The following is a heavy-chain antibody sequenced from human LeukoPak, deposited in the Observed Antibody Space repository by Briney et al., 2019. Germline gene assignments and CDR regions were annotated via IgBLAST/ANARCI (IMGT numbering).Heavy chain of an antibody. CDR2: LMPIFGTA. J-gene: IGHJ3*02. V-gene: IGHV1-69*06. Sequence: SVKVSCKASGGTFSRYAISWVRQAPRQGLEWMGGLMPIFGTANYAQKFQGRVTITADKSTSTAYMELSSLRSVDTAVYYCARGYGPGHGYSAFDIWGQGTKVTVSS. CDR3: ARGYGPGHGYSAFDI. D-gene: IGHD5-12*01. CDR1: GGTFSRYA.